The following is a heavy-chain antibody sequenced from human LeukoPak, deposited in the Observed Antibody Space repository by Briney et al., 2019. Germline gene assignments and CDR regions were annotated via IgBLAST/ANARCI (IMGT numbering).Heavy chain of an antibody. D-gene: IGHD4-11*01. J-gene: IGHJ4*02. V-gene: IGHV4-34*01. Sequence: SETLSLTCAVYGGSFSGYYWSWIRQPPGKGLEWIGEINHSGSTNYNPSLKSRVTISVDTSKNQFSLKLSSVTAADTAVYYCARDDYKSGPADYWGQGTLVTVS. CDR1: GGSFSGYY. CDR3: ARDDYKSGPADY. CDR2: INHSGST.